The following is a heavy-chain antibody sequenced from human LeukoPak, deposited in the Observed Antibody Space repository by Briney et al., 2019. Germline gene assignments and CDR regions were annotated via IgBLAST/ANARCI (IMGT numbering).Heavy chain of an antibody. Sequence: GASVKVSCKASGYTFTGYYMHWVRQAPGQGLEWMGWINPNSGGTNYAQKFQGRVTMTRDTSINTAYMELSRLRSDDTAVYYCARELDTAMVPDYWGQGTLVTVSS. CDR2: INPNSGGT. CDR1: GYTFTGYY. CDR3: ARELDTAMVPDY. V-gene: IGHV1-2*02. D-gene: IGHD5-18*01. J-gene: IGHJ4*02.